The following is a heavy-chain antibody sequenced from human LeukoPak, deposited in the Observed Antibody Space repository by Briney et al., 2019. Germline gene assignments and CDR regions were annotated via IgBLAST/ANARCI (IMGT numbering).Heavy chain of an antibody. D-gene: IGHD3-16*02. CDR3: ATSESRELSPGFDY. Sequence: ASVKVSCKVSGYTFTDYYMHWVQQAPGKGLEWMGLVDPEGGETIYAEKFQGRVTITADTSTDTAYMELSSLRSEDTAVYYCATSESRELSPGFDYWGQGTLVTVSS. V-gene: IGHV1-69-2*01. J-gene: IGHJ4*02. CDR2: VDPEGGET. CDR1: GYTFTDYY.